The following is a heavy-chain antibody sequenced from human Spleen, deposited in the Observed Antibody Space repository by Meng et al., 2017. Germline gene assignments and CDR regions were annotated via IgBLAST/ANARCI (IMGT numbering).Heavy chain of an antibody. CDR1: VCTFSSYA. CDR3: ARASIGDYDEYYYYYYDMDV. J-gene: IGHJ6*02. CDR2: IIPIFGTA. V-gene: IGHV1-69*05. D-gene: IGHD4-17*01. Sequence: SVNVSRKASVCTFSSYAISWVRQAPGQGLEWMGGIIPIFGTANYAQKFQGRVTITTDESTSTAYLGLSSLRAEDTAVYYCARASIGDYDEYYYYYYDMDVWGQGTTVTVSS.